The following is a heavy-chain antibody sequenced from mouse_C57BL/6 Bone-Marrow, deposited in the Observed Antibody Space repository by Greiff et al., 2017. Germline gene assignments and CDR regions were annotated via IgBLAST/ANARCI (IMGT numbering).Heavy chain of an antibody. CDR1: GFNITDDY. Sequence: VQLQQSGAELVRPGASVKLSCTASGFNITDDYMHWVKQRPEQGLEWIGWIDPANGDTEYASKFQGKATITADPSSNTAYLQLSSLTSEDTAVYYCTIFYGSSFYDFDYWGQGTTLTVSS. V-gene: IGHV14-4*01. J-gene: IGHJ2*01. CDR2: IDPANGDT. D-gene: IGHD1-1*01. CDR3: TIFYGSSFYDFDY.